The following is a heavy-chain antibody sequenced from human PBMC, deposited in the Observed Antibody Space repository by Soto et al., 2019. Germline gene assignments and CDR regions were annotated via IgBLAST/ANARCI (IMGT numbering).Heavy chain of an antibody. CDR1: GFAFSAYY. D-gene: IGHD6-25*01. J-gene: IGHJ4*02. CDR2: IKKDGSEK. CDR3: AREKRANGYFDY. V-gene: IGHV3-7*01. Sequence: EVQVVESGGGVVQPGGSLRLSCAASGFAFSAYYMTWVRQAPGKGLEWVANIKKDGSEKYYAGSVNGRFIISRDDAKNLLFLQMNSLRVEDTAVYYCAREKRANGYFDYWGQGTPRTVSA.